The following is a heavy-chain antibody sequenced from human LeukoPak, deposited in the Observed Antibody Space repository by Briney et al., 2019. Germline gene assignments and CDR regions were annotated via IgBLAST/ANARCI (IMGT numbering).Heavy chain of an antibody. Sequence: SETLSLTCAVYGGSFSGYYWSWIRQPPGKGLEWIGEINHSGSTNYNPSLKSRVTISVDTSKNQFSLKLSSVTAADTAVYYCARRRDSSSSTTPPTFDYWGQGTLVTVSS. CDR2: INHSGST. D-gene: IGHD6-6*01. CDR3: ARRRDSSSSTTPPTFDY. J-gene: IGHJ4*02. V-gene: IGHV4-34*01. CDR1: GGSFSGYY.